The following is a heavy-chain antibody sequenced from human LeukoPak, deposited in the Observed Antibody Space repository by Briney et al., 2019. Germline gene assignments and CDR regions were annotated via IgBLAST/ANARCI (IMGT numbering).Heavy chain of an antibody. CDR1: GGSISSSNYY. Sequence: SETLSLTCTVSGGSISSSNYYWGWIRHPPGKGLEWIGSIYYSGSTYYNPSLNSRVTISVDTSKNQFSLKVTSLTAADTAVYYCATSGWYQTGVYWGQGTLVTVSS. D-gene: IGHD6-13*01. CDR2: IYYSGST. J-gene: IGHJ4*02. CDR3: ATSGWYQTGVY. V-gene: IGHV4-39*07.